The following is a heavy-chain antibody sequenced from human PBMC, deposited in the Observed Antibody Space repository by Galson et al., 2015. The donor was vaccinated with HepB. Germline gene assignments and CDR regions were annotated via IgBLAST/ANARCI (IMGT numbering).Heavy chain of an antibody. J-gene: IGHJ4*02. CDR3: STGGWLAD. Sequence: SLRLSCAASGLTFSSYDMNWVRQAPGKGMEWVSKINAGGDTTHYADSVKGRFTISRDNSRNTLYLQMNSLRAEDTALYFSSTGGWLADWGQGTLVTVSP. D-gene: IGHD6-19*01. CDR1: GLTFSSYD. CDR2: INAGGDTT. V-gene: IGHV3-23*01.